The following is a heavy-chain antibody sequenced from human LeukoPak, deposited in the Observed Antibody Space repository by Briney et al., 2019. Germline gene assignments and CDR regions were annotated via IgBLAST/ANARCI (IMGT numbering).Heavy chain of an antibody. V-gene: IGHV3-30*02. D-gene: IGHD2-21*01. J-gene: IGHJ4*02. CDR3: TRACADCQSQPRGDY. CDR2: IRYDGSNK. CDR1: GFTFSSYG. Sequence: PGGSLRLSCAASGFTFSSYGMHWVRQAPGKGLEWVAFIRYDGSNKYYADSVKGRFTISRDNAKNSLYLEMNSLRVEDTAVYYCTRACADCQSQPRGDYWGQGTLVTVSS.